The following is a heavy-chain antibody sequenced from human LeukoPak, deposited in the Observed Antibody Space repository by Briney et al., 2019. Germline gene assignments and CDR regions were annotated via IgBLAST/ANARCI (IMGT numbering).Heavy chain of an antibody. Sequence: SQSLSLTCTVSGGSISRGDYYWGWIRQPPGKGLEGIGYIYYSGSTYSNPSLKSRVTISVDTSKNQFSLKLSSVTAADTAGYYCARGGQQLVYFDYWGQGTLVTVSS. V-gene: IGHV4-30-4*08. D-gene: IGHD6-13*01. CDR2: IYYSGST. CDR1: GGSISRGDYY. CDR3: ARGGQQLVYFDY. J-gene: IGHJ4*02.